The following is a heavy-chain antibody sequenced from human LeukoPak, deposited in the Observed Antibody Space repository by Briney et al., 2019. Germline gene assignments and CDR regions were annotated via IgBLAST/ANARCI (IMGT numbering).Heavy chain of an antibody. D-gene: IGHD6-19*01. J-gene: IGHJ4*02. CDR1: GGSTLRSK. V-gene: IGHV4-4*07. CDR2: IYTGGST. Sequence: PETPSLSCTDSGGSTLRSKPSALRQPAGKGLEWIGRIYTGGSTNYNPSLKSRVTMSVDTSKNKFSLKLRSGADAGVAVYYCERESSTGWDSDYWGQGTLVTVSS. CDR3: ERESSTGWDSDY.